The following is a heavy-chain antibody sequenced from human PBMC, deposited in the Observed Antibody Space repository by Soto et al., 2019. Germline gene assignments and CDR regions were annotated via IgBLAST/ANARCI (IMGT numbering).Heavy chain of an antibody. CDR2: ISSSGSTI. Sequence: GSLRLSCAASGFTFSPYEMSWVRQAPGKGLEWISYISSSGSTIHYADSVKGRFSISRDNAKKSLFLQMNSLRAEDTAVYYCVREAPCSNGVCQFDYWGRGTLVTVSS. V-gene: IGHV3-48*03. CDR3: VREAPCSNGVCQFDY. J-gene: IGHJ4*02. CDR1: GFTFSPYE. D-gene: IGHD2-8*01.